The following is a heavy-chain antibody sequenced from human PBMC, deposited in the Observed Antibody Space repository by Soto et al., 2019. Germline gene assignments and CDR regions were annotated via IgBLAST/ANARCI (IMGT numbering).Heavy chain of an antibody. CDR3: ARGEPFEKGYSFDY. CDR2: ISSSSSYI. J-gene: IGHJ4*02. V-gene: IGHV3-21*01. D-gene: IGHD3-16*01. Sequence: SLRLSCAASGFTFSSYSMNWVRQAPGKGLEWVSSISSSSSYIYYADSVKGRFTISRDNAKNSLYLQMNSLRAEDTAVYYCARGEPFEKGYSFDYWGQGTLVTVSS. CDR1: GFTFSSYS.